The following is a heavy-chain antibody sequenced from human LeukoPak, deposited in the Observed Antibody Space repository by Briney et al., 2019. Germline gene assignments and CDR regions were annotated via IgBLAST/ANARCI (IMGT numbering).Heavy chain of an antibody. Sequence: GGSLRLSCAASGFTFSTYAMNWVRRAPGKGLEWVSFISGSGGAIYYADSVKGRFTISRDNSENTLYLQMNSLRAGDAAAYYCAKAHDYDFWSAFDSWGQGTLVTVSS. V-gene: IGHV3-23*01. CDR1: GFTFSTYA. CDR3: AKAHDYDFWSAFDS. D-gene: IGHD3-3*01. J-gene: IGHJ4*02. CDR2: ISGSGGAI.